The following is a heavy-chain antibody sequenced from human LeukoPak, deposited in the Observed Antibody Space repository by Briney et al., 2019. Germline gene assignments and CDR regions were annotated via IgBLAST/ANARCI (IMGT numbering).Heavy chain of an antibody. Sequence: PGGSLRLSCAASGFIFSSYAMSWVRQAPGKGLEWVSSLSGGGGTTYYADSVEGRFTISRDNSKNTLYLQMNSLRAEDTAVYYCAKDLGVGYNGPDAFDIWGQGTMVTVSS. CDR3: AKDLGVGYNGPDAFDI. CDR1: GFIFSSYA. V-gene: IGHV3-23*01. CDR2: LSGGGGTT. J-gene: IGHJ3*02. D-gene: IGHD5-24*01.